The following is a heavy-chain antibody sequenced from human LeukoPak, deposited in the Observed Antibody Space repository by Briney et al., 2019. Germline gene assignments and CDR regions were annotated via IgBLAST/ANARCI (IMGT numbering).Heavy chain of an antibody. CDR1: GFTFNNYW. Sequence: PGGSLRLSCAGTGFTFNNYWMNWVRQAPGKGLEWVANIKEDGSQIYYVDSVKGRFTISRDNAKNSVYLQMNSLRAEETAVYYCAGSSGWLFDYWGQGTLVAVSS. CDR2: IKEDGSQI. CDR3: AGSSGWLFDY. J-gene: IGHJ4*02. V-gene: IGHV3-7*01. D-gene: IGHD6-19*01.